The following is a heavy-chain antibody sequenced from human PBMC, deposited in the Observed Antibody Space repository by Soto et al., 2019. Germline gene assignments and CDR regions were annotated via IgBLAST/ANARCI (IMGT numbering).Heavy chain of an antibody. D-gene: IGHD1-26*01. J-gene: IGHJ4*02. CDR1: GYTFTSYY. Sequence: QVQLVQSGAEVKKPGASVKVSCKASGYTFTSYYMHWVRQAPGQGREWMGIINPSGGSTSYAQKYQGRVTMARDTSTSTVYMELSSLRSEDTAVYYCARDGQLQSGFDYWGQGTLVTVSS. CDR3: ARDGQLQSGFDY. V-gene: IGHV1-46*01. CDR2: INPSGGST.